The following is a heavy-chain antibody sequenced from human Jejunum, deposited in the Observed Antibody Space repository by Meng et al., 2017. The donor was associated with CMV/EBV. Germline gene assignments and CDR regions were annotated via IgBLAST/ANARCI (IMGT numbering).Heavy chain of an antibody. V-gene: IGHV3-30-3*01. CDR1: GFMFNTYA. D-gene: IGHD3/OR15-3a*01. CDR3: ARGSFGPELRAGCDI. J-gene: IGHJ4*02. Sequence: VQLVESGGGLVQPGGSLRLSCAASGFMFNTYAMHWVRQAPGRGLEWVATMSSDGNHRYYADSGRFTISRDDSKKTHYLQMDRLTGEDTAVYYCARGSFGPELRAGCDIWGQGTLVTVSS. CDR2: MSSDGNHR.